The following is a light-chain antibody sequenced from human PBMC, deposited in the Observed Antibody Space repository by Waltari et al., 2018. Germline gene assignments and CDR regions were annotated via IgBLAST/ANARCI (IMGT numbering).Light chain of an antibody. V-gene: IGLV6-57*03. J-gene: IGLJ6*01. CDR3: QSYDSSNQV. CDR1: SGNIASNY. CDR2: EDN. Sequence: NFILTQPHSVSESPGKTVTISCTRSSGNIASNYVQWYQQRPGSAPTTVIYEDNQRPPGVPYRFSGSIDSSSNSASLTISGLKTEDEADYYCQSYDSSNQVFGSGTKVAVL.